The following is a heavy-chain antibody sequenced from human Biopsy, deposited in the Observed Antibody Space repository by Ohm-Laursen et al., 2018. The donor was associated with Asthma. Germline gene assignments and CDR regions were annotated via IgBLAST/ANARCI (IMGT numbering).Heavy chain of an antibody. CDR3: VRHQYSSSWSTFDY. V-gene: IGHV4-39*01. J-gene: IGHJ4*02. CDR1: GGSITSSSYY. CDR2: MYHSGSP. D-gene: IGHD3-22*01. Sequence: SETLSLTCTVSGGSITSSSYYWGWIRQPPGKGMEWIGSMYHSGSPYYHPSLKSRPTISEDTSKNQLSLKMSSVTAADTAVYFCVRHQYSSSWSTFDYWGQGALVTVSS.